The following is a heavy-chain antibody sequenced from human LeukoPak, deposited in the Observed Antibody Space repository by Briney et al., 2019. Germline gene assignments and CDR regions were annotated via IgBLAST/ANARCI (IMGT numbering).Heavy chain of an antibody. Sequence: SETLSLTCTVSGGSISSCSYYWGWIRQPPGKGLEWIGSIYYSGSTYYNPSLKSRVTISVDTSKNQFSLKLSSVTAADTAVYYCASRIWFGELSTFDYWGQGTLLTVSS. CDR2: IYYSGST. D-gene: IGHD3-10*01. V-gene: IGHV4-39*01. J-gene: IGHJ4*02. CDR1: GGSISSCSYY. CDR3: ASRIWFGELSTFDY.